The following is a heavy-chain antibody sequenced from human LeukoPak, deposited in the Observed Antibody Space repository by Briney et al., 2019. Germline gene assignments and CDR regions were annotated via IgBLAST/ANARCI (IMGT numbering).Heavy chain of an antibody. Sequence: SVKVSCKASGGTFSSYAISWVRQAPGQGLEWMGGIIPIFGTANYAQKFQGRVTITADESTSTAYMELSSLRSEDTAVYYCARDGDYGYYYYGMDVWGQGTTVTVSS. J-gene: IGHJ6*02. D-gene: IGHD4-17*01. CDR2: IIPIFGTA. CDR3: ARDGDYGYYYYGMDV. CDR1: GGTFSSYA. V-gene: IGHV1-69*01.